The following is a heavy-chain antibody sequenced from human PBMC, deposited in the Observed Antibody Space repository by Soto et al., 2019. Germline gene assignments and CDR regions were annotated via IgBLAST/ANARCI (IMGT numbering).Heavy chain of an antibody. V-gene: IGHV1-46*01. CDR2: IDPDGCST. Sequence: ASVNVAWKTFGYGNSGYLRHRGSQATGQGPEWMGIIDPDGCSTSYAQKFQGRVTMTTVTSTSTVYVELSSLRSEDTAVYYCARLMGVDTFIGIWGQAPLVT. J-gene: IGHJ4*02. CDR1: GYGNSGYL. CDR3: ARLMGVDTFIGI. D-gene: IGHD5-18*01.